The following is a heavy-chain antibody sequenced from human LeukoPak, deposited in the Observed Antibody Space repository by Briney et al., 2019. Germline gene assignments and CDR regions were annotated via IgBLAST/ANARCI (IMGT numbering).Heavy chain of an antibody. CDR2: ISAYNGNT. D-gene: IGHD3-10*01. V-gene: IGHV1-18*01. CDR3: ARDRDRLIWFGELLSPTVNWFDP. CDR1: GYTFTSYG. Sequence: ASVKVSCKASGYTFTSYGISWVRQAPGQGLEWMGWISAYNGNTNYAQKLQGRVTMTTDTSTSTAYMELGSLRSDDTAVYYCARDRDRLIWFGELLSPTVNWFDPWGQETLVTVSS. J-gene: IGHJ5*02.